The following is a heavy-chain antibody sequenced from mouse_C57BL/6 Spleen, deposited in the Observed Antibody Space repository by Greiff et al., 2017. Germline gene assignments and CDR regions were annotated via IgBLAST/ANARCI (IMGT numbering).Heavy chain of an antibody. D-gene: IGHD2-1*01. V-gene: IGHV1-52*01. J-gene: IGHJ2*01. CDR1: GYTFTSYW. Sequence: QVQLQQPGAELVRPGSSVKLSCKASGYTFTSYWMHWVKQRPIQGLEWIGNIDPSDSETHYNQKFKDKATLTVDKSYSTAYMQLSSLTSQVSAVYYFEWCTTMGTTGSFAYWRSGTIPPVSS. CDR2: IDPSDSET. CDR3: EWCTTMGTTGSFAY.